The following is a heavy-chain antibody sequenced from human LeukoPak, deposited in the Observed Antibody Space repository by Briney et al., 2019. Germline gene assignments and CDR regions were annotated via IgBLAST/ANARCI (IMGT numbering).Heavy chain of an antibody. D-gene: IGHD6-6*01. V-gene: IGHV4-39*07. J-gene: IGHJ4*02. CDR1: GGSISSSSYY. CDR2: IYYSGST. CDR3: ARGKSIAARRRGYYFDY. Sequence: SETLSLTCTVSGGSISSSSYYWGWIRQPPGKGLEWIGSIYYSGSTYYNPSLKSRVTISVDTSKNQFSLKLSSVTAADTAVYYCARGKSIAARRRGYYFDYWGQGTLVTVTS.